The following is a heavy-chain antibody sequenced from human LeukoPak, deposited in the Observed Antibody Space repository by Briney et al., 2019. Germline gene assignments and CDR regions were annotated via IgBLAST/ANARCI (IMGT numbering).Heavy chain of an antibody. V-gene: IGHV3-11*03. J-gene: IGHJ4*02. Sequence: GGSLRLSCEASGFTFSVYYMSWIRQAPGKGLEWVSYISSSSSYTNYADSVKGRFTISRDNPKNSLYLQMNSLRAEDTAVYYCAKTVGALDYWGQGTLVTVSS. D-gene: IGHD1-26*01. CDR2: ISSSSSYT. CDR3: AKTVGALDY. CDR1: GFTFSVYY.